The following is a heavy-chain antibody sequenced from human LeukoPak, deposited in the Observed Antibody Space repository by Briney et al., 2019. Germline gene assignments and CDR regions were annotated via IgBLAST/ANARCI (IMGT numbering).Heavy chain of an antibody. CDR2: IYYSGST. D-gene: IGHD2-2*02. J-gene: IGHJ4*02. Sequence: SETLSLTCRVSGGFISTYYWSWIRQPPGKGLEWIGYIYYSGSTNYNPSLKSRVTISVDTSKHQFSLKLSSVTAADTAVYYCARGGCNSASCYMAPFDYWGQGTLVTVSS. CDR1: GGFISTYY. CDR3: ARGGCNSASCYMAPFDY. V-gene: IGHV4-59*01.